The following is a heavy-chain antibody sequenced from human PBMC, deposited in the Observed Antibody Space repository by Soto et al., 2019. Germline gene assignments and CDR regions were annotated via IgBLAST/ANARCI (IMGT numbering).Heavy chain of an antibody. J-gene: IGHJ4*02. CDR2: IKPDGSAT. Sequence: GGSLRLSCAVSGFTFGSYWMNWVRLIPGKGLEWVAYIKPDGSATYYVDSVKGRFTVSRDNAKNSLYLQMNSLRVEDTSVYYCARAGYCGPGCYYYFDYWGQGTLVTVSS. CDR3: ARAGYCGPGCYYYFDY. CDR1: GFTFGSYW. D-gene: IGHD2-21*02. V-gene: IGHV3-7*01.